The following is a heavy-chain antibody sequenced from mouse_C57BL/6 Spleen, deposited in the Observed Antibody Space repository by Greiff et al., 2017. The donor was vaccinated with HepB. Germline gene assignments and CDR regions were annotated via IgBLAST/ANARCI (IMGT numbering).Heavy chain of an antibody. J-gene: IGHJ2*01. Sequence: QVQLQQSGAELVRPGTSVKMSCKASGYTFTNYWIGWAKQRPGHGLEWIGDLYPGGGYTNYNEKFKGKATLTADKSSSTAYMQFSSLTSEDSAIYYCARLDGSSPYYFDYWGQGTTLTVSS. D-gene: IGHD1-1*01. V-gene: IGHV1-63*01. CDR3: ARLDGSSPYYFDY. CDR1: GYTFTNYW. CDR2: LYPGGGYT.